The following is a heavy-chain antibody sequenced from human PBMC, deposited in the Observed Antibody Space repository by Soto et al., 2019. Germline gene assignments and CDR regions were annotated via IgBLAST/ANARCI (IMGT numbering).Heavy chain of an antibody. J-gene: IGHJ6*02. V-gene: IGHV5-51*01. D-gene: IGHD2-15*01. CDR1: GYSFTSYW. CDR3: ARLSDRGYPRGYYGMDV. CDR2: IYPGDSDT. Sequence: GESLKISCKGSGYSFTSYWIGWVRQMPVKGLEWMGIIYPGDSDTRYSPSFQGQVTISADKSISTAYLQWSSLKASDTAMYYCARLSDRGYPRGYYGMDVWGQGTTVTVSS.